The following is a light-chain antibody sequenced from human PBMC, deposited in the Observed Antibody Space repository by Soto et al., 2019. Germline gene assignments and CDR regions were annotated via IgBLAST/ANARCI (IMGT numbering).Light chain of an antibody. V-gene: IGLV2-14*02. Sequence: QSALAQPASVSGSPGQSITISCTGTSGFVGSFSLVSWYQQHPGKAPKVMISEGHRRPSGVPDRFSGSKSGNTAYLTVTWLQAEDEADYYCSSYAGSNNFVFGTGTKVTVL. J-gene: IGLJ1*01. CDR3: SSYAGSNNFV. CDR1: SGFVGSFSL. CDR2: EGH.